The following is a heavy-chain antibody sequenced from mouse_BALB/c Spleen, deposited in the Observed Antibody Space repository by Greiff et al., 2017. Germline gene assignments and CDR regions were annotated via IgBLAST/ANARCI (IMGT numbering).Heavy chain of an antibody. D-gene: IGHD2-3*01. CDR2: IDPANGNT. CDR3: ARWLLHAMDY. J-gene: IGHJ4*01. V-gene: IGHV14-3*02. CDR1: GFNIKDTY. Sequence: VQLQQSGAELVKPGASVKLSCTASGFNIKDTYMHWVKQRPEQGLEWIGRIDPANGNTKYDPKFQGKATITADTSSNTAYLQLSSLTSEDTAVYYRARWLLHAMDYWGQGTSVTVSS.